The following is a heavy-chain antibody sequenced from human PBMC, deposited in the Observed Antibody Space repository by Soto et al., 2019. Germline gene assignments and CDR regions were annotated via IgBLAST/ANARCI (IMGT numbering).Heavy chain of an antibody. CDR1: GFRFSIYS. Sequence: EVRLVESGGALVQRGGSLTLSCAASGFRFSIYSMNWVRQAPGKGLEWSAYITSDTKTIKYAESVKGRFTISRDNAKNSVYLQMNNLSDEDTAVYYCASSVEGHFDYWGQGTVVTVSS. J-gene: IGHJ4*02. CDR2: ITSDTKTI. D-gene: IGHD6-19*01. CDR3: ASSVEGHFDY. V-gene: IGHV3-48*02.